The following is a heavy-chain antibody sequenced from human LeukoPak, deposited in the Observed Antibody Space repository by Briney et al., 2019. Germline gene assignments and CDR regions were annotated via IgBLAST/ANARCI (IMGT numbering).Heavy chain of an antibody. J-gene: IGHJ4*02. Sequence: SETLSLTCTVSGGSISSSSYYWGWIRQPPGKGLEWIGSIYYSGSTYYNPSLKSRVTISVDTSKNQFSLKLSSVTAADTAEYYCARPTGGGGSCFDYWGQGTLVTVSS. CDR2: IYYSGST. CDR1: GGSISSSSYY. D-gene: IGHD2-15*01. CDR3: ARPTGGGGSCFDY. V-gene: IGHV4-39*01.